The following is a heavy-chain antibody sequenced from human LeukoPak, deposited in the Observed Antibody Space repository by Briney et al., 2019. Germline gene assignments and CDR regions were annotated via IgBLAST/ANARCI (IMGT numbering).Heavy chain of an antibody. CDR3: ARDSPPYYDFWSGYYSYYYYGMDV. CDR2: IKQDGSEK. J-gene: IGHJ6*02. V-gene: IGHV3-7*01. Sequence: PGGSLRLSCAASGFTFSSYWMSWVRQAPGKGLEWVANIKQDGSEKYYVDSVKGRFTISRDNAKNSLYLQMNSLRAEDTAVYYCARDSPPYYDFWSGYYSYYYYGMDVWGQGTTVTVSS. D-gene: IGHD3-3*01. CDR1: GFTFSSYW.